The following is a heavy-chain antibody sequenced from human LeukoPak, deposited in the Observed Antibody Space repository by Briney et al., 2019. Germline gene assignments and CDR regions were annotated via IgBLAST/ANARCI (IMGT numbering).Heavy chain of an antibody. CDR3: ASLDRRDDYSAFDY. V-gene: IGHV5-51*01. CDR2: IYPGDSDT. D-gene: IGHD5-24*01. CDR1: GYIFTNYW. Sequence: PGESLKISCKGSGYIFTNYWIGWVRQMPGKGLEWMGIIYPGDSDTKYSPSFQGQVTISADKSISTAYLQWSSLKASDTAIYYCASLDRRDDYSAFDYWGQGTLVTVSS. J-gene: IGHJ4*02.